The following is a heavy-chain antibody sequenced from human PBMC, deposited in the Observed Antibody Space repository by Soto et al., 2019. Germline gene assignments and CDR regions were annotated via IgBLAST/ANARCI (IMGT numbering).Heavy chain of an antibody. CDR2: IIPIFGTA. CDR3: AKSLRNTGGSDYGMDV. J-gene: IGHJ6*02. V-gene: IGHV1-69*01. CDR1: GGTFSSYA. D-gene: IGHD5-12*01. Sequence: QVQLVQSGAEVKKPGSSVKVSCKASGGTFSSYAISWVRQAPGQGLEWMGGIIPIFGTANYAQKFQGRVTIAADASTSTACLELSRLRSENTAVYYCAKSLRNTGGSDYGMDVWGQGTTVTVSS.